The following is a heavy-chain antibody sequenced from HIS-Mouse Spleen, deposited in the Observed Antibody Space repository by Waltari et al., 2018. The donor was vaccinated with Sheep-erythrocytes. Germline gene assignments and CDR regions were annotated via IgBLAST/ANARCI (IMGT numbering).Heavy chain of an antibody. Sequence: QVQLVQSGAEVKQPGSSVTVSCKASGVTFSSYAISWLRQAPGQGLEWMGRIIPILGIANYAQKFQGRVTITADKSTSTAYMELSSLRSEDTAVYYCAQTGATTPHFDYWGQGTLVTVSS. J-gene: IGHJ4*02. V-gene: IGHV1-69*04. CDR1: GVTFSSYA. D-gene: IGHD1-26*01. CDR3: AQTGATTPHFDY. CDR2: IIPILGIA.